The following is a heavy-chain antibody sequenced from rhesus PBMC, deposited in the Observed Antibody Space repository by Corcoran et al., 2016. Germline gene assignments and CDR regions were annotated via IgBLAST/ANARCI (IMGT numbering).Heavy chain of an antibody. D-gene: IGHD3-3*01. J-gene: IGHJ6*01. V-gene: IGHV3-54*02. CDR1: GFTFSSYG. Sequence: EVQLVESGGGLVQPGGSLRLSCAASGFTFSSYGMHWVRQASGKGLEWVAVISYDGSKKYYADAVKGRFTISRDNAKNSLSLQMNSLKTEDTAVYYCTRRHNFWTGSYGLDSWGQGVVVTVSS. CDR2: ISYDGSKK. CDR3: TRRHNFWTGSYGLDS.